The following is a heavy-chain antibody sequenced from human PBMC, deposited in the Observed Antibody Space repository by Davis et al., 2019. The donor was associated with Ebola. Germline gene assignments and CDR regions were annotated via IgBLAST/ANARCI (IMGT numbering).Heavy chain of an antibody. Sequence: PSETLSLTCAVSGGSISSGGYSWSWIRRPPGKGLEWIGYIYHSGSTYYNPSLKSRVTISVDRSKNQFSLKLSSVTAADTAVYYCARGKYQLPWFDPWGQGTLVTVSS. CDR1: GGSISSGGYS. CDR3: ARGKYQLPWFDP. D-gene: IGHD2-2*01. J-gene: IGHJ5*02. CDR2: IYHSGST. V-gene: IGHV4-30-2*01.